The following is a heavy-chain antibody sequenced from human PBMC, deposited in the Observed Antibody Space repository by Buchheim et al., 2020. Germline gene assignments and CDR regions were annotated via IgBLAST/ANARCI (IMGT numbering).Heavy chain of an antibody. Sequence: QVHLVQSGSEVREPGASVKVSCKASGYTFTTYPMSWVRQAPGQGLEWMGYINTNTENPTYAQGFTGRFVFSLDASVSTAYLQITNLEAEDTAVYYCASLVGASRGPFDYWGQGTL. CDR1: GYTFTTYP. J-gene: IGHJ4*02. CDR2: INTNTENP. D-gene: IGHD1-26*01. CDR3: ASLVGASRGPFDY. V-gene: IGHV7-4-1*02.